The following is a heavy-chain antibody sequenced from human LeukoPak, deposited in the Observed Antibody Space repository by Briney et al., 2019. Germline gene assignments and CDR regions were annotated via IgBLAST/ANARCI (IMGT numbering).Heavy chain of an antibody. CDR2: ISGSGGST. CDR1: GFTFSSYA. Sequence: PGGSLRLSCAASGFTFSSYAMSWVRQAPGKGLEWVSAISGSGGSTYYADSVKGRSTISRDNSKNTLYLQMNSLRAEDTAVYYCAKNRGITMVRGVIDYWGQGTLVTVSS. V-gene: IGHV3-23*01. CDR3: AKNRGITMVRGVIDY. J-gene: IGHJ4*02. D-gene: IGHD3-10*01.